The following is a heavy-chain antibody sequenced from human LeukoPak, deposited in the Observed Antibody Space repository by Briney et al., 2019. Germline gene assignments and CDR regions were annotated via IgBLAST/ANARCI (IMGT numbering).Heavy chain of an antibody. CDR1: GYTFTSYD. J-gene: IGHJ4*02. CDR3: ASGGSSRWYYFDY. V-gene: IGHV1-8*01. Sequence: ASVKVSCKASGYTFTSYDINWVRQATGQGLEWMGWMNPNSGNTGYAQKFQGRVTMTRNTSISTAYMEPSSLRSEDTAVYYCASGGSSRWYYFDYWGQGTPVTVSS. D-gene: IGHD6-13*01. CDR2: MNPNSGNT.